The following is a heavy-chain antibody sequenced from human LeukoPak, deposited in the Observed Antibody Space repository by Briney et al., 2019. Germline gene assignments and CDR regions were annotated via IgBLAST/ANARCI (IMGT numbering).Heavy chain of an antibody. CDR3: ARDSFAGYDSSGYSSYDY. CDR1: GFSFSDYS. J-gene: IGHJ4*02. D-gene: IGHD3-22*01. Sequence: GGSLRLSCAASGFSFSDYSMNWVRQAPGKGLEWVSFISSYSTYIYYADSLKGRFTISRDNAKNSQYLQMNSLRAEDTAVYYCARDSFAGYDSSGYSSYDYWGQGTLVTVSS. V-gene: IGHV3-21*01. CDR2: ISSYSTYI.